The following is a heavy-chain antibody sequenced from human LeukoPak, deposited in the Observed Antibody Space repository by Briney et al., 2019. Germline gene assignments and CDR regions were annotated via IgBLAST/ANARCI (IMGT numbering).Heavy chain of an antibody. Sequence: ASVKVSCKASGYTFTGYYMHWVRQAPGQGLEWMGWINPNTGGINYAQKFQGRVTMTRDTSTGTVYMELSRLRSDETAVYYCARTLYIAAAPGGFDYWGQGTLVTVSS. V-gene: IGHV1-2*02. CDR2: INPNTGGI. CDR3: ARTLYIAAAPGGFDY. CDR1: GYTFTGYY. J-gene: IGHJ4*02. D-gene: IGHD6-13*01.